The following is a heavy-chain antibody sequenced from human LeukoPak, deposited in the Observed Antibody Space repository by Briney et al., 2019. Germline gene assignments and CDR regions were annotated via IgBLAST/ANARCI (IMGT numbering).Heavy chain of an antibody. D-gene: IGHD3-22*01. CDR1: GFTFDDYA. V-gene: IGHV3-9*01. CDR3: ATGIYYYDSSGYYYGYFQH. Sequence: GGSLRLSCAASGFTFDDYAMHWVRQAPGKGLEWVSGISWNSGSIGYADSVKGRFTISRDNAKNSLYLQMNSLRAEDTALYYCATGIYYYDSSGYYYGYFQHWGQGTLVTVSS. CDR2: ISWNSGSI. J-gene: IGHJ1*01.